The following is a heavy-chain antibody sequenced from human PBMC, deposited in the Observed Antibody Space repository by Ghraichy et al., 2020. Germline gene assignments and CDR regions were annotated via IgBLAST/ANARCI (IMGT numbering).Heavy chain of an antibody. CDR2: IYYSGST. J-gene: IGHJ6*02. V-gene: IGHV4-39*07. Sequence: SETLSLTCTVSGGSISSSSFYWGWIRQPPGKGREWIGSIYYSGSTYYNPSLKSRVTISVDTSKNQFCLKLSSLTAADTAVYYCARDGSSVYDWSIGMDVWGQGTTVAVSS. CDR3: ARDGSSVYDWSIGMDV. D-gene: IGHD5/OR15-5a*01. CDR1: GGSISSSSFY.